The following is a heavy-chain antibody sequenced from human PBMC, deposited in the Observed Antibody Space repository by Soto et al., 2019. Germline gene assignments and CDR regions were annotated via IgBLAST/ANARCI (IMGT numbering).Heavy chain of an antibody. D-gene: IGHD2-21*02. CDR3: ARDLWGYCGADCYPLDV. CDR1: GGSISSYY. V-gene: IGHV4-59*01. Sequence: SETLSLTCTVSGGSISSYYWSWIRQPPGKGLEWIGYMYNTGSTIYNPSLKSRVTISVDTSKNQFSLKLNSVTTADTAVYYCARDLWGYCGADCYPLDVWGQGTTVTVS. CDR2: MYNTGST. J-gene: IGHJ6*02.